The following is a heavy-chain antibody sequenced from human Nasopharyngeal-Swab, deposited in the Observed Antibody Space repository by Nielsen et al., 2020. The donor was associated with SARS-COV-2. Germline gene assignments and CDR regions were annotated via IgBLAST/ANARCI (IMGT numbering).Heavy chain of an antibody. CDR3: AKPDKGTHDY. CDR1: GSTFSSYA. D-gene: IGHD1-1*01. J-gene: IGHJ4*02. V-gene: IGHV3-23*01. Sequence: GESLKISCAASGSTFSSYAMSWVRQAPGKGLEWVSAISGSGGSTYYADSVKGRFTISRDNSKNTLYLQMDSLRAEDTAVYYCAKPDKGTHDYWGQGTLVTVSS. CDR2: ISGSGGST.